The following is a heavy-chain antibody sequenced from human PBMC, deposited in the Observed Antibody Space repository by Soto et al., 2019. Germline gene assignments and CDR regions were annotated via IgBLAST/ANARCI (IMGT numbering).Heavy chain of an antibody. V-gene: IGHV3-11*01. J-gene: IGHJ4*02. CDR1: GXTFSDYY. CDR2: IISSGSTI. CDR3: ARMLPRGYYFDY. D-gene: IGHD6-25*01. Sequence: GSLRLSCAASGXTFSDYYMSWIRQAPGEGLEWVSYIISSGSTIYYSDSVTGRSTISRYNAKNSLYLQMNSMRAQDKAVYYCARMLPRGYYFDYWGQGTLGPVSS.